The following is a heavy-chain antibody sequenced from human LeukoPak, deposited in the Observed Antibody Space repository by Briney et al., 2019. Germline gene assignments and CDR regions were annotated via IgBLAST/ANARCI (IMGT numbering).Heavy chain of an antibody. CDR1: GGTFSSYA. D-gene: IGHD3-9*01. V-gene: IGHV1-69*05. Sequence: ASVKVSCKASGGTFSSYAISWVRQAPGQGLEWMGRIIPIFGTANYAQKFQGRVTITTDESTSTAYMELSSLRSEDTAVYYCSRESKPYYDILTGSWRFDPWGQKTLVTVSS. CDR3: SRESKPYYDILTGSWRFDP. CDR2: IIPIFGTA. J-gene: IGHJ5*02.